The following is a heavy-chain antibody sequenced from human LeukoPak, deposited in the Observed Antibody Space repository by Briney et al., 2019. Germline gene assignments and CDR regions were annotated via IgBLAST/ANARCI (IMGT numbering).Heavy chain of an antibody. CDR3: AKQELGGYYYMDV. CDR2: ISGSGGST. CDR1: GFTFSTYG. D-gene: IGHD1-26*01. V-gene: IGHV3-23*01. J-gene: IGHJ6*03. Sequence: PGGSLRLSCAASGFTFSTYGMSWVRQAPGKGLEWVSGISGSGGSTYYADSVKGRFTISRDNSKNTLYLQMNSLRAEDTAVYYCAKQELGGYYYMDVWGKGTTVTVSS.